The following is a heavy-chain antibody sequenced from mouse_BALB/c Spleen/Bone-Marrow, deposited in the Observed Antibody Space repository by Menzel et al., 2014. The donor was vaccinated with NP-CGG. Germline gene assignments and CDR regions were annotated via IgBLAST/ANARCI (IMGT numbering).Heavy chain of an antibody. CDR2: INPSNGRT. CDR1: GYTFTSYW. V-gene: IGHV1S81*02. CDR3: ARSGNYCFDY. Sequence: QVQLQQSGAELVKPGASVKLSCKASGYTFTSYWMHWVKQRPGQGLEWIGEINPSNGRTNYNEKFKNKATLTVDKSSSTAHMQLSRLASEDSAVYYCARSGNYCFDYWGQGTTLTVSS. D-gene: IGHD2-1*01. J-gene: IGHJ2*01.